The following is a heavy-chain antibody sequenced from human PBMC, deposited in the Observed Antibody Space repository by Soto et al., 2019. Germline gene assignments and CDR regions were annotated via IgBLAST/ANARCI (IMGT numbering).Heavy chain of an antibody. CDR2: IWHDGGNK. V-gene: IGHV3-30*02. Sequence: GGSLRLSCAASGFTFSSYGMHWVRQAPGKGLEWVAFIWHDGGNKFYAESVKGRFTISRDTSKNTLYLQMSSLRAEDAAVYYCAKVERGYSSGFDFDYWGQGTLVTVSS. D-gene: IGHD6-19*01. CDR3: AKVERGYSSGFDFDY. J-gene: IGHJ4*02. CDR1: GFTFSSYG.